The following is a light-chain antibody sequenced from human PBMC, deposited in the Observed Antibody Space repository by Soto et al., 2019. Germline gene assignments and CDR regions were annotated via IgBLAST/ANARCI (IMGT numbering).Light chain of an antibody. J-gene: IGLJ2*01. CDR3: GTWDSSLSAVV. CDR1: SSNIGNNY. V-gene: IGLV1-51*01. CDR2: DNN. Sequence: QSVLTQPPSVSAAPGQKVTISCSGSSSNIGNNYVSWYQQFPGTAPKLLIYDNNKRPSGIPDRFSGSKSGTSATLDITGLXXXXXXXYYCGTWDSSLSAVVFGGGTKLTVL.